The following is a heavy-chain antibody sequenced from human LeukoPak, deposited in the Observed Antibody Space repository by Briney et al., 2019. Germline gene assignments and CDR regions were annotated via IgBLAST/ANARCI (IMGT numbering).Heavy chain of an antibody. D-gene: IGHD3-9*01. CDR1: GFTFSGYA. Sequence: PGGSLRLSCAASGFTFSGYAMSWVRQAPGKGLEWVSAITTSGDNAYYVDSVKGRFTMSRDNSNNTLYLQMNSLGPDDTAVYYCARDHDNFFDYWGQGTLVSVST. CDR2: ITTSGDNA. J-gene: IGHJ4*02. V-gene: IGHV3-23*01. CDR3: ARDHDNFFDY.